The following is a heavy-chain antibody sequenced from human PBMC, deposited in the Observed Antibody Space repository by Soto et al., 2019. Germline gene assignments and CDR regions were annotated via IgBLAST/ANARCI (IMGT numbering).Heavy chain of an antibody. V-gene: IGHV3-33*01. D-gene: IGHD4-4*01. CDR2: IWYDGSNK. CDR3: ARFDYTAYDY. CDR1: GVTFSSYG. Sequence: WGSLRLCWAAAGVTFSSYGVHWVRQAPGKGLEWVAVIWYDGSNKYYADSVKGRFTISRDNSKNTLYLQMNSLRAEDTAVYYCARFDYTAYDYWGQGTLVTVSS. J-gene: IGHJ4*02.